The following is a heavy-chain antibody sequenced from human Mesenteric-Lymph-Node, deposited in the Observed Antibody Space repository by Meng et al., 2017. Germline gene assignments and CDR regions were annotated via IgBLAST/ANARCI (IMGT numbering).Heavy chain of an antibody. CDR1: GFTFSSYA. CDR2: ISGSGGST. D-gene: IGHD3-22*01. V-gene: IGHV3-23*01. J-gene: IGHJ3*02. CDR3: AKGGYYDSSGYYRNAFDI. Sequence: GESLKISCAVSGFTFSSYAMSWVRQAPGKGLEWVSAISGSGGSTYYADSVKGRFTISRDNSKNTLYLQMNSLRAEDTAVYYCAKGGYYDSSGYYRNAFDIWGQGTMVTVSS.